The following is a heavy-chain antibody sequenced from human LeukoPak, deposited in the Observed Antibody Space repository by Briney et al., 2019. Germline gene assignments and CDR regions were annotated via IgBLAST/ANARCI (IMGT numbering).Heavy chain of an antibody. CDR1: GFTFSSYW. CDR3: ARRYSYGYFDC. D-gene: IGHD5-18*01. CDR2: IKHDGADK. Sequence: GGSLSLSCVASGFTFSSYWMSWVRQAPGKGLEWVANIKHDGADKYFVDSVKGRFTISRDNVKNSLFLQMNSLRAEDTAMYYCARRYSYGYFDCWGQGTLVTVSS. J-gene: IGHJ4*02. V-gene: IGHV3-7*01.